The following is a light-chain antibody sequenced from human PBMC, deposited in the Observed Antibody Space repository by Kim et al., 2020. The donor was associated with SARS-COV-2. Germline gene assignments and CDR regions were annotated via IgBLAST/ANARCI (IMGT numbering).Light chain of an antibody. J-gene: IGKJ2*01. V-gene: IGKV3-15*01. CDR2: GAS. Sequence: LSVSPGERATLPCRASQSIRSNLAWYQQKPGQAPRLLIYGASTRATDIPVRFSGSGSGTEFTLTISSLQSEDFVVYYCQQYHNMQTFGQGTKLEI. CDR3: QQYHNMQT. CDR1: QSIRSN.